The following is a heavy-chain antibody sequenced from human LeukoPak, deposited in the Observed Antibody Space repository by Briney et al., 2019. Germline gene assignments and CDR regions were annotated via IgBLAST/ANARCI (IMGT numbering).Heavy chain of an antibody. V-gene: IGHV4-34*01. Sequence: SETLSLTCAVYGGSFSGYYWSWIRQPPGKGLEWIGEINHSGSTNYNPSLKSRVTISVDTSKNQFSLKLSSVTAADTAVYYCARVRWEQTTGTCHFDYWGQRTLVTVSS. CDR3: ARVRWEQTTGTCHFDY. D-gene: IGHD1-26*01. J-gene: IGHJ4*02. CDR1: GGSFSGYY. CDR2: INHSGST.